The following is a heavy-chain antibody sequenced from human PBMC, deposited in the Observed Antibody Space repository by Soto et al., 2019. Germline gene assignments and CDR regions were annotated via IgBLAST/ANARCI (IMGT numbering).Heavy chain of an antibody. CDR3: ARVSSSSWFYNWFDP. J-gene: IGHJ5*02. CDR1: GYTFTSYA. V-gene: IGHV1-3*01. CDR2: INAGNDNT. D-gene: IGHD6-13*01. Sequence: ASVKVSCKASGYTFTSYAMHWLRQAPGQRLEWMGWINAGNDNTKYSQKFQGRVTITRDTSASTAYMELSSLRSEDTAVYYCARVSSSSWFYNWFDPWGQGTLVTVS.